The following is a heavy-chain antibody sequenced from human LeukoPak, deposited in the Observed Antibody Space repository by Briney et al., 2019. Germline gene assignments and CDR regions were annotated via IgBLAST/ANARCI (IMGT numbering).Heavy chain of an antibody. Sequence: ASVKVSCKASGYTFTGYYMHWVRQAPGQGLEWMGWINPNSGGTNYAQKFQGWVTMTRDTSISTAYMELSRLRSDDTAVHYCARGGITGTTRGPTRLNDAFDIWGQGTMVTVSS. CDR3: ARGGITGTTRGPTRLNDAFDI. J-gene: IGHJ3*02. V-gene: IGHV1-2*04. CDR2: INPNSGGT. CDR1: GYTFTGYY. D-gene: IGHD1-20*01.